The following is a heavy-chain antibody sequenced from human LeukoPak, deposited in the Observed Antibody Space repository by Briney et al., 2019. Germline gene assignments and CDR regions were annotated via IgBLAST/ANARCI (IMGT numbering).Heavy chain of an antibody. CDR1: GGSFSGYY. D-gene: IGHD6-6*01. CDR2: INHSGST. V-gene: IGHV4-34*01. Sequence: SETLSLTCAVYGGSFSGYYWSWIRQPPGKGLEWIGEINHSGSTNYNPSLKSRVTIPVDTSKNQFSLKLSSVTAADTAVYYCARGGRSSSFDYWGQGTLVTVSS. CDR3: ARGGRSSSFDY. J-gene: IGHJ4*02.